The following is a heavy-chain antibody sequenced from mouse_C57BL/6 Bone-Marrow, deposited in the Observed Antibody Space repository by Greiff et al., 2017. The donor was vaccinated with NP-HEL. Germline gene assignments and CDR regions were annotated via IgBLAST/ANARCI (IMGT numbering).Heavy chain of an antibody. D-gene: IGHD1-1*01. CDR1: GYTFTDYN. J-gene: IGHJ2*01. CDR3: ARPPYGSSSYYFDY. Sequence: VQLKESGPELVKPGASVKIPCKASGYTFTDYNMDWVKQSHGKSLEWIGDINPNNGGTIYNQKFKGKATLTVDKSSSTAYMELRSLTSEDTAVYYCARPPYGSSSYYFDYWGKGTTLTVSS. V-gene: IGHV1-18*01. CDR2: INPNNGGT.